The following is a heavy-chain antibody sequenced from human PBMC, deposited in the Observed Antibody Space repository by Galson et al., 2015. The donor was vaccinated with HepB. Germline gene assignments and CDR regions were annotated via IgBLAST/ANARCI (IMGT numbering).Heavy chain of an antibody. CDR3: TTGEESDIVVVPATRTIDYYYYGMDV. Sequence: SLRLSCAASGFTFSNARMSWVRQAPGKGLERVGRIKSKTDGGTTDYAAPVKGRFTISRDDSKNTLYLQMNSLKTEDTAVYYCTTGEESDIVVVPATRTIDYYYYGMDVWGQGTTVTVSS. J-gene: IGHJ6*02. CDR1: GFTFSNAR. D-gene: IGHD2-2*01. CDR2: IKSKTDGGTT. V-gene: IGHV3-15*01.